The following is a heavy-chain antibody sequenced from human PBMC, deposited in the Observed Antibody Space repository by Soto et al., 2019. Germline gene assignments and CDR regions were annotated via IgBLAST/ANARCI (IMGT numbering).Heavy chain of an antibody. CDR1: GFSVSSNY. Sequence: GSLRLSCAASGFSVSSNYMTWVRQAPGRGLKRVGRIKSLTDGGATDYAAPVKGRFTITRDDSKDTHYLHMNNLKTEDTAMYFCTADLPDNWFDPWGQGTLVTVSS. D-gene: IGHD3-22*01. V-gene: IGHV3-15*01. CDR2: IKSLTDGGAT. CDR3: TADLPDNWFDP. J-gene: IGHJ5*02.